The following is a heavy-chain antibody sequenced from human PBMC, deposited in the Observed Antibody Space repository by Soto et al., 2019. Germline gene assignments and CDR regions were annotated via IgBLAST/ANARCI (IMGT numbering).Heavy chain of an antibody. J-gene: IGHJ4*02. D-gene: IGHD3-9*01. CDR3: ARGSTGYWPPYYFDY. Sequence: PGGSLRLSCAASGFTFSSYAMSWVRQAPGKGLEWVSAISGSGGSTYYADSVKGRFTISRDNSKNTLYLQMNSLRAEDTAVYYCARGSTGYWPPYYFDYWGQGTLVTVSS. CDR1: GFTFSSYA. CDR2: ISGSGGST. V-gene: IGHV3-23*01.